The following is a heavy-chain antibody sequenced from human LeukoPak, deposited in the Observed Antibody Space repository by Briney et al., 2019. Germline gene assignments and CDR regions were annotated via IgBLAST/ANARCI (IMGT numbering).Heavy chain of an antibody. CDR3: ARYFDNTAYSWRRFDY. CDR2: ISSSSSYI. Sequence: GGSLRLSCAASGFAFSSYSMNWVRRAPGKGLEWVSSISSSSSYIYYADSVKGRFTISRDNAKNSLYLQMNSLRAEDTAVYYCARYFDNTAYSWRRFDYWGQGALVTVSS. CDR1: GFAFSSYS. J-gene: IGHJ4*02. V-gene: IGHV3-21*01. D-gene: IGHD2-21*02.